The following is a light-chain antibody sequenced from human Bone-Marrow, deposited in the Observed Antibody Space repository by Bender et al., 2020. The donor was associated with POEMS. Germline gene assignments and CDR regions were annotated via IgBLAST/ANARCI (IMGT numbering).Light chain of an antibody. CDR3: SSYSRSSTLVL. CDR2: EGS. J-gene: IGLJ2*01. V-gene: IGLV2-14*02. CDR1: SSDVGGYNL. Sequence: QSALTQPASVSGSPGQSITISCTGTSSDVGGYNLVSWYQQHPGKAPKLMIYEGSKWPSGVSNRFSGSKSGNTASLSISGLQAEDEADYFCSSYSRSSTLVLFGGGTKLTVL.